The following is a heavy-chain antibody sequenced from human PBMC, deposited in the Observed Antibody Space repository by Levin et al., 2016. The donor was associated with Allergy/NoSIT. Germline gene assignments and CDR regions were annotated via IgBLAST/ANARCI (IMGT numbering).Heavy chain of an antibody. CDR2: IWYDGTTA. CDR1: GFTFRSYS. V-gene: IGHV3-33*08. Sequence: GESLKISCVASGFTFRSYSMSWVRQAPGKGLVWLAVIWYDGTTAYSSDSMKGRFTISRDNSKSTVFLQMNGLTADDTAFYYCARVEAQMALGTRYWGQGTLVTVSS. CDR3: ARVEAQMALGTRY. J-gene: IGHJ4*02. D-gene: IGHD5-24*01.